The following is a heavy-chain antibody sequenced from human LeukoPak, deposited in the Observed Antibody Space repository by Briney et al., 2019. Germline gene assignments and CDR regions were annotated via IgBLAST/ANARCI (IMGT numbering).Heavy chain of an antibody. J-gene: IGHJ4*02. CDR2: IYPGDSDT. Sequence: KPRESLKISCKGSGYSFTNYWIGWVRQMPGKGLEWMGVIYPGDSDTKYSPSFQGQATISVDKSISTAYLQWSSLKASDTAMYYCARRAEYCSSTTCPLDHWGQGTLVTVSS. V-gene: IGHV5-51*01. CDR3: ARRAEYCSSTTCPLDH. D-gene: IGHD2-2*01. CDR1: GYSFTNYW.